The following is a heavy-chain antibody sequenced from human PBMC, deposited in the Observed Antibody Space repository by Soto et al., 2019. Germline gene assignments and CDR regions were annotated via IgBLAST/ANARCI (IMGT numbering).Heavy chain of an antibody. J-gene: IGHJ4*02. CDR2: ISSSGSTI. CDR3: ARPNSDYSGYETLWPDYFDY. D-gene: IGHD5-12*01. V-gene: IGHV3-11*01. Sequence: PGGSLRLSCAASGFTFSDYYMSWIRQAPGKGLEWVSYISSSGSTIYYADSVKGRFTISRDNAKNSLYLQMNSLRAEDTAVYYCARPNSDYSGYETLWPDYFDYWGQGTLVTVSS. CDR1: GFTFSDYY.